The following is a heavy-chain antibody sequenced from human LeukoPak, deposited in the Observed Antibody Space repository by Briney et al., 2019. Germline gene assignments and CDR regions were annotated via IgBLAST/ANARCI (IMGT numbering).Heavy chain of an antibody. D-gene: IGHD3-16*01. CDR1: GDKFTDDY. J-gene: IGHJ4*02. CDR3: APTAEAYTSWWKV. V-gene: IGHV1-2*02. Sequence: ASVKVPCKASGDKFTDDYMHWVRQAPGQGLEFMGWINPDSGFTNYAQKFKGRVTMTRDTSISTAYLEVRSLTSDDAAVYYCAPTAEAYTSWWKVWGQGTLVTVSS. CDR2: INPDSGFT.